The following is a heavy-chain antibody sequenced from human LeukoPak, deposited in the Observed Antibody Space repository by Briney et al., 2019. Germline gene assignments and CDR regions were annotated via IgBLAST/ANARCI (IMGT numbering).Heavy chain of an antibody. CDR2: INPNSGGT. V-gene: IGHV1-2*02. CDR1: GYTFTGYY. J-gene: IGHJ4*02. CDR3: ARDLGYCSSTSCYTYFDY. D-gene: IGHD2-2*02. Sequence: ASVKVSCKASGYTFTGYYMHWVRQAPGQGLEWMGWINPNSGGTNYAQKFQGRVTMTRDTSISTAYMELGRLRSDDTAVYYCARDLGYCSSTSCYTYFDYWGQGTLVTVSS.